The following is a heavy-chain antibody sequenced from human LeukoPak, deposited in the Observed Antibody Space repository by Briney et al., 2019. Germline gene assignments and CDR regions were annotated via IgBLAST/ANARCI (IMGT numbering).Heavy chain of an antibody. CDR2: ISYDGSNK. J-gene: IGHJ4*02. CDR3: ARDPCTGGSCYRNFDY. Sequence: PGGSLRLSCAASGFTFRTYTMNWVRQAPGKGLEWVAVISYDGSNKYYADSVKGRFTISRDNSKNTLYLQMNSLRAEDTAVYYCARDPCTGGSCYRNFDYWGQGTLVTVSS. CDR1: GFTFRTYT. V-gene: IGHV3-30-3*01. D-gene: IGHD2-15*01.